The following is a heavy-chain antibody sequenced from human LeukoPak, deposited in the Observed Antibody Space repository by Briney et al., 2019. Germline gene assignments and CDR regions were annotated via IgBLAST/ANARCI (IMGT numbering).Heavy chain of an antibody. CDR1: GFTFSGSA. V-gene: IGHV3-73*01. D-gene: IGHD2-2*01. CDR3: ARDPGLGTTRAHYFDC. CDR2: IRSKANSYAT. J-gene: IGHJ4*02. Sequence: GGSLRLSCAASGFTFSGSAMHWVRQASGKGLEWVGRIRSKANSYATAYAASVKGRFTISRDDSKNTAYLQMNSLKTEDTAVYYCARDPGLGTTRAHYFDCWGQGTLVTVSS.